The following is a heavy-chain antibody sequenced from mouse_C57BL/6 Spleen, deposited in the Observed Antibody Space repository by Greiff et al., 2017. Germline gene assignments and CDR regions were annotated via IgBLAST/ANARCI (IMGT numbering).Heavy chain of an antibody. D-gene: IGHD1-1*01. CDR2: INPNNGVT. J-gene: IGHJ4*01. Sequence: EVQLQQSGPELVKPGASVTMSCKASGYTFTDYNMHWVKQSNGKSLEWIGYINPNNGVTSYNQKFKGKATLTVNKSSSTAYMELRSLTSEASAVYYCSRAATDYYAMDYWGQGTSVTVSS. CDR3: SRAATDYYAMDY. CDR1: GYTFTDYN. V-gene: IGHV1-22*01.